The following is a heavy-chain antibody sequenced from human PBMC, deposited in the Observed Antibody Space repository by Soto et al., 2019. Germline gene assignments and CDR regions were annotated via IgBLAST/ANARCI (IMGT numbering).Heavy chain of an antibody. CDR3: ARAWVVVTAPDY. CDR2: INAGNGNT. V-gene: IGHV1-3*01. J-gene: IGHJ4*02. Sequence: ASVKVSCKASGYTFTSYAMHWVRQAPGQRLEWMGWINAGNGNTKYSQKFQGRVTITRDTSASTAYMELSSLRSEDTAVYYCARAWVVVTAPDYWGQGALVTVSS. D-gene: IGHD2-21*02. CDR1: GYTFTSYA.